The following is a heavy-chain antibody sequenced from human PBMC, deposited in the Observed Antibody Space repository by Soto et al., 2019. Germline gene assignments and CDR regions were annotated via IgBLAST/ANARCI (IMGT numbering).Heavy chain of an antibody. CDR3: ARSPRLYCSGGSCYGMDV. Sequence: QVQLQQWGAGLLKPSETLSLTCAVYGGSFSGYYWSWIRQPPGKGLEWIGEINHSGSTNYNPSLKSRVSISVDTSKNQFSLKLSSVTAADTAVYYCARSPRLYCSGGSCYGMDVWGQGTTVTVSS. V-gene: IGHV4-34*01. CDR2: INHSGST. D-gene: IGHD2-15*01. J-gene: IGHJ6*02. CDR1: GGSFSGYY.